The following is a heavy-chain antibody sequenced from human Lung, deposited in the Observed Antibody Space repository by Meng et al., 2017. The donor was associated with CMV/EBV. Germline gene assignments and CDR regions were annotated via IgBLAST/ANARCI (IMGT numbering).Heavy chain of an antibody. CDR1: GFTFNTYA. Sequence: LSLTXAASGFTFNTYAMHWVRQAPGKGLEWVAVISYDGSNKYTADSVQGRLTISRDNSKNNLYLQMNSLTVEDTAVYYCVRDQGGESMIAVLIERFGMDVWGQGNXVNGSS. J-gene: IGHJ6*02. CDR3: VRDQGGESMIAVLIERFGMDV. D-gene: IGHD3-22*01. V-gene: IGHV3-30-3*01. CDR2: ISYDGSNK.